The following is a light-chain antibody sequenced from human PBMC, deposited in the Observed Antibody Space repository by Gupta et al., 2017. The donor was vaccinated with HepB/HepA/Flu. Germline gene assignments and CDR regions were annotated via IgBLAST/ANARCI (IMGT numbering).Light chain of an antibody. CDR1: TGAVTSGHY. CDR2: DTN. Sequence: QAVVTQEPSLPVSPGGTDTLPRGPSTGAVTSGHYPYWFQQKPGHALRTLIYDTNTKYSSTPARFSGSLLGGKAALTLSGAQHEDEAEYYCLLSDSGVQLFGGGTKLTVL. J-gene: IGLJ2*01. V-gene: IGLV7-46*01. CDR3: LLSDSGVQL.